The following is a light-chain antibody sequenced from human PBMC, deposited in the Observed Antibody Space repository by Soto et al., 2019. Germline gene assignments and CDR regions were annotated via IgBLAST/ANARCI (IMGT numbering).Light chain of an antibody. CDR2: RDN. CDR1: RSNIGSNT. J-gene: IGLJ1*01. V-gene: IGLV1-44*01. Sequence: QSVLTQPPSVSGTPGQRVTVSCSGGRSNIGSNTVHWYQQLPGAAPKLLIYRDNQRPSGVPDRFAASKSGTSASLAISGLQSEDEGDYYCAAWDDGPNVIYVFGNGTKVTV. CDR3: AAWDDGPNVIYV.